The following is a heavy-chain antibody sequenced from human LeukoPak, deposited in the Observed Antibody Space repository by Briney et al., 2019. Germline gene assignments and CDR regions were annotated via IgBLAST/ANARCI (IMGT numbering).Heavy chain of an antibody. D-gene: IGHD1-14*01. J-gene: IGHJ4*02. CDR2: IYPADSDI. CDR3: VRRYGHYFDY. Sequence: GESLKISCKGSGYSINNYWIGWVRQMPGKGLEWMGIIYPADSDIRYSPSFQGQVTISADKSISTAYLQWSSLKASDTAMYYCVRRYGHYFDYWGQGTLVTVSS. CDR1: GYSINNYW. V-gene: IGHV5-51*01.